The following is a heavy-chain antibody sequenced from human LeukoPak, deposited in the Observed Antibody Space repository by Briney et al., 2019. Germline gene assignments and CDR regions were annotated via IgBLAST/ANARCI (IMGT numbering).Heavy chain of an antibody. CDR3: ARGSLAPDY. CDR1: GGSLSNYY. Sequence: SETLSLTCTVSGGSLSNYYWSWIRQPAGKGLEFIGRIYTSGSTNYNPSLESRVTMSIDTSKNQFSLKLSSVTAADTAVYYCARGSLAPDYWGQGTLVTVSS. J-gene: IGHJ4*02. V-gene: IGHV4-4*07. CDR2: IYTSGST. D-gene: IGHD6-6*01.